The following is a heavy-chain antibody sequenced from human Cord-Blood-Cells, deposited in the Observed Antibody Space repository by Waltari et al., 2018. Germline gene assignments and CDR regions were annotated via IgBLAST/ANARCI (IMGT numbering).Heavy chain of an antibody. CDR1: GGTFSSYA. CDR2: IIPIFGTA. J-gene: IGHJ3*02. CDR3: ARGRSSDAFDI. V-gene: IGHV1-69*12. Sequence: QVPLVQSGAAVKKPGSSVTVPCKASGGTFSSYAITWVRQAPGQGLEWMGGIIPIFGTANYAQKFQGRVTITADESTSTAYMELSSLRSEDTAVYYCARGRSSDAFDIWGQGTMVTVSS. D-gene: IGHD6-13*01.